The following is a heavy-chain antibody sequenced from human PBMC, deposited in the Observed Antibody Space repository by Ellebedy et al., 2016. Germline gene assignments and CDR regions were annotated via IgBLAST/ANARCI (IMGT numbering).Heavy chain of an antibody. CDR1: GGSVSSDY. CDR2: VFHIGTT. V-gene: IGHV4-59*02. CDR3: AKWNGGWYAFEV. Sequence: GSLRLSCNVSGGSVSSDYWNWIRRPPGKGLEWIGYVFHIGTTNYNPSLKSRVTMSVDTSKSQFSLRPTSVTAADTAVYYCAKWNGGWYAFEVWGQGTMVTVSS. D-gene: IGHD6-19*01. J-gene: IGHJ3*01.